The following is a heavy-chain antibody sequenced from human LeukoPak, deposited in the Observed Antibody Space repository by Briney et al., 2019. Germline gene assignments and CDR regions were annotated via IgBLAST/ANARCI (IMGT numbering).Heavy chain of an antibody. CDR2: ISYDGSNK. CDR3: ARVADYGDYLDY. V-gene: IGHV3-30-3*01. D-gene: IGHD4-17*01. CDR1: GFTFSSYA. J-gene: IGHJ4*02. Sequence: GRSLRLSCAASGFTFSSYAMHWVRQAPGKGLEWVAVISYDGSNKYYADSVKGRFTISRDNAKNSLYLQMNSLRAEDTAVYYCARVADYGDYLDYWGQGTLVTVSS.